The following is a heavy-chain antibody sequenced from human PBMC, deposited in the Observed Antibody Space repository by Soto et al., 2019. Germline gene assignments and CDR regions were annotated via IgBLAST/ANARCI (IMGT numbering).Heavy chain of an antibody. Sequence: ASEKVVCKASGGTFGSQGIAWVRQAPGQGLEWMGGFIAMLGTPTYAKKVQGRATISADESLTSSYLELRSLRSEDTGVYFCARGGMANFDYSEQGPVSTFSS. V-gene: IGHV1-69*13. CDR1: GGTFGSQG. CDR3: ARGGMANFDY. J-gene: IGHJ4*02. CDR2: FIAMLGTP. D-gene: IGHD6-13*01.